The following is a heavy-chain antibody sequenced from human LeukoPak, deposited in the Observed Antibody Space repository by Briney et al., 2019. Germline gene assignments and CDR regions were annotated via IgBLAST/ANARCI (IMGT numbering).Heavy chain of an antibody. CDR2: VSFDGGKR. D-gene: IGHD5-18*01. CDR1: GFTFSTFG. J-gene: IGHJ6*02. V-gene: IGHV3-30*18. CDR3: AKENSYGLYYYYGMDV. Sequence: GGSLRLSCATSGFTFSTFGMHWVRQAPGKGLEWVAIVSFDGGKRYYGDSVKGRFSTSRDNSKNTLYLQMNSLRAEDTAIYYCAKENSYGLYYYYGMDVWGQGTTVTVSS.